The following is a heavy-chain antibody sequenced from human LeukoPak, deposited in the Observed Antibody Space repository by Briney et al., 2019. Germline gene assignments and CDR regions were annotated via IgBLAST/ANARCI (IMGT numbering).Heavy chain of an antibody. CDR3: ARPKYTSGWFRSYFNY. CDR2: ISYDGSNK. J-gene: IGHJ4*02. D-gene: IGHD6-19*01. V-gene: IGHV3-30*04. CDR1: GFTFSTYA. Sequence: GGSLRLSCAASGFTFSTYAIHWVRQAPGKGLEWVAVISYDGSNKFYADSVKGRFTISRDNSKNTLYLQMNTLRAEDTAVYYCARPKYTSGWFRSYFNYWGQGTLVTVSS.